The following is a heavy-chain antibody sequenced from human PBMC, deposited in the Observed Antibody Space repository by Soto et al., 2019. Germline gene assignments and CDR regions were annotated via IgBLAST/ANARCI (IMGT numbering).Heavy chain of an antibody. J-gene: IGHJ6*02. V-gene: IGHV3-74*03. CDR2: VNNDGTDT. CDR1: GFTFSNYW. Sequence: VQLVESGGGLVQPGGSLRLSCAACGFTFSNYWMYWVRQAPGKGLVWVSRVNNDGTDTTHADSVKGRFTISRDNAENTLYLQMNSLRAEDTAVYYCARGGLQHALDVWGQGSTVTVSS. D-gene: IGHD6-13*01. CDR3: ARGGLQHALDV.